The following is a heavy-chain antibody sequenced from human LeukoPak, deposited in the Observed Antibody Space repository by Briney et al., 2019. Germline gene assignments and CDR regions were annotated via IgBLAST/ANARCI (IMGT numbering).Heavy chain of an antibody. CDR2: ISSNGGST. J-gene: IGHJ4*02. CDR3: ARGPGLYGDSMGYFDS. D-gene: IGHD4-17*01. CDR1: GFTFSSYA. V-gene: IGHV3-64*01. Sequence: PGGSLRLSCAASGFTFSSYAMHWVRQAPGKGLEYVSAISSNGGSTYYANSVKGRFTISRDNSKNTLYLQMGSLRAEDTAVYYCARGPGLYGDSMGYFDSWGQGTLATVSS.